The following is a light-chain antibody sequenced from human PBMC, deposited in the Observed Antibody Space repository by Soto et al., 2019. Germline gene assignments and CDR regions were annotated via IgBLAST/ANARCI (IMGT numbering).Light chain of an antibody. CDR1: STNIGSNY. CDR3: GAWDASMSGYV. J-gene: IGLJ1*01. CDR2: SNN. V-gene: IGLV1-47*02. Sequence: QSVLTQPPSASGTPGQRVTISCSGSSTNIGSNYVYWYQQLPGTAPKLLIYSNNQRPSGVPDRFSGSKSCTSASLAISGLRSDDEAADYCGAWDASMSGYVFGTGTKLTVL.